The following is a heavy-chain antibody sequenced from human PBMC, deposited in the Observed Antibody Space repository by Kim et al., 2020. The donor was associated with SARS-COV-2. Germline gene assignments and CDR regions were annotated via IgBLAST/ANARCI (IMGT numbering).Heavy chain of an antibody. D-gene: IGHD3-10*01. Sequence: GGSLRLSCAASGFTVSSNYMSWVRQAPGKGLEWVSVIYSGGSTYYADSVKSRFTISRDNSKNTLYLQMNSLRAEDTAVYYCARELHITMVRGVNYYYYGMDVWGQGTTVTVSS. CDR3: ARELHITMVRGVNYYYYGMDV. V-gene: IGHV3-53*01. J-gene: IGHJ6*02. CDR1: GFTVSSNY. CDR2: IYSGGST.